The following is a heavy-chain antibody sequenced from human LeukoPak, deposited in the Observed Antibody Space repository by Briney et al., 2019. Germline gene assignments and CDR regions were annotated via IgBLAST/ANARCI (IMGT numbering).Heavy chain of an antibody. CDR3: ARDGGLREQFDP. V-gene: IGHV3-7*01. J-gene: IGHJ5*02. D-gene: IGHD2-15*01. CDR1: GFTFSTYW. Sequence: GGSLRLSCAASGFTFSTYWMNWFRQTPGKGLEWVAKIKADGGEKDHVASVKGRFTISRDNAKNSLYLQMNSLRAEDTAVYYCARDGGLREQFDPWSQGTLVTVSS. CDR2: IKADGGEK.